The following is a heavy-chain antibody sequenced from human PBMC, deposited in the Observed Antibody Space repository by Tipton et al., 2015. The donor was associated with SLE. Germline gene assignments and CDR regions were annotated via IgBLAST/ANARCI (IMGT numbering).Heavy chain of an antibody. CDR3: ARGRIAAAGSDY. J-gene: IGHJ4*02. Sequence: TLSLTCAVYGGSISSYYWSWIRQPPGKGLEWIGYIYTSGSTNYNPSLKSRVTISVDTSKNQFSLKLSSVTAADTAVYYCARGRIAAAGSDYWGQGTLVTVSS. CDR1: GGSISSYY. D-gene: IGHD6-13*01. CDR2: IYTSGST. V-gene: IGHV4-4*09.